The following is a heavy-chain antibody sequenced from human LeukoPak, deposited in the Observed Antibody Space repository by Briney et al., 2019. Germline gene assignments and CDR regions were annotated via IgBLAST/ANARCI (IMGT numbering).Heavy chain of an antibody. V-gene: IGHV1-24*01. CDR3: ATVGSYGAFDI. CDR1: GYALTELS. CDR2: FDPEDGET. J-gene: IGHJ3*02. D-gene: IGHD3-16*01. Sequence: ASVKVSCKVSGYALTELSMHWVRQAPGKGLEWMGGFDPEDGETIYAQKFQGRVTMAEDTSTDTAYMELSSLRSEDTAAYYCATVGSYGAFDIWGQGTMVTVSS.